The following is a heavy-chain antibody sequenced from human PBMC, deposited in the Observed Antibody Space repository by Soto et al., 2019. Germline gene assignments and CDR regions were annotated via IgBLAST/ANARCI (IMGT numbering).Heavy chain of an antibody. CDR2: ISYDGSNK. Sequence: GGSLRLSCAASGFTFSSYAMHWVRQAPGKGLEWVAVISYDGSNKYYADSVKGRFTISRDNSKNTLYLQMNSLRAEDTAVYYCARDAKVVPAAPRSGWWPYYFDYWGQGTLVTVSS. J-gene: IGHJ4*02. D-gene: IGHD2-2*01. CDR3: ARDAKVVPAAPRSGWWPYYFDY. CDR1: GFTFSSYA. V-gene: IGHV3-30-3*01.